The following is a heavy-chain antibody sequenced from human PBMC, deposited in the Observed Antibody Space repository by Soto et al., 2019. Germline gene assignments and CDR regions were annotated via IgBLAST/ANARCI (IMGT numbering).Heavy chain of an antibody. CDR2: IFYTGST. V-gene: IGHV4-30-4*01. J-gene: IGHJ4*02. CDR1: GGPFSRGGYY. Sequence: SETLSLTCTVSGGPFSRGGYYWSWIRQHPGKGLECIGYIFYTGSTYYNPTLKSRVTMSIDTSKRQFSLKLSSVTAADTAVYYCARAGNYYDSSGYYQKTARFDYWGQGTLVTVSS. CDR3: ARAGNYYDSSGYYQKTARFDY. D-gene: IGHD3-22*01.